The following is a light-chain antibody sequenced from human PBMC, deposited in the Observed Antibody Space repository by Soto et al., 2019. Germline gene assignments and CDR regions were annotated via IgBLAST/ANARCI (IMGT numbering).Light chain of an antibody. CDR2: GAS. V-gene: IGKV3-15*01. J-gene: IGKJ4*01. Sequence: EIVMTQSPGTPSLSPGERATLSCRASQSVSNNYLAWYQQKPGQAPRLLIYGASNRETGIPAMFSGSGSGTEFTLTISSLQSEDFAVYYCQQYSNWPLTFGGGTKVDIK. CDR1: QSVSNN. CDR3: QQYSNWPLT.